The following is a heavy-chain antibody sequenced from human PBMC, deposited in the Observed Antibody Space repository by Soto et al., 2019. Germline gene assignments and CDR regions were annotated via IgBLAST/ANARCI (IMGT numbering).Heavy chain of an antibody. Sequence: EVQLLESGGGLVQPGGSLRLSCAASGFTFSSYAITWVHQAPGKGLEWVSVISGSGDRTYYADSVKGRFTISRDNSKNTLYLQMNSLRAEDTAVYYCASGRGRYFYYGMDVWGQGTTVTVSS. CDR3: ASGRGRYFYYGMDV. J-gene: IGHJ6*02. CDR1: GFTFSSYA. V-gene: IGHV3-23*01. D-gene: IGHD1-26*01. CDR2: ISGSGDRT.